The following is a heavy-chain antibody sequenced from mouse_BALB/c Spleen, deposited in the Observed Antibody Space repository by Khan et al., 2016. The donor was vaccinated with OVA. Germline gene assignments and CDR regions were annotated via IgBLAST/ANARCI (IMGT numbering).Heavy chain of an antibody. D-gene: IGHD2-4*01. CDR3: TRKDYYDYDPFPY. Sequence: EVQLQESGPGLVKPSQSLSLTCTVTGYSITSEYAWNWIRQFPGNKLEWMGYINYSGNTRYNPSLKSRISITRDTSKNQFFLQLNSVTTADTATYYCTRKDYYDYDPFPYWGQGTLVTVSA. J-gene: IGHJ3*01. CDR1: GYSITSEYA. CDR2: INYSGNT. V-gene: IGHV3-2*02.